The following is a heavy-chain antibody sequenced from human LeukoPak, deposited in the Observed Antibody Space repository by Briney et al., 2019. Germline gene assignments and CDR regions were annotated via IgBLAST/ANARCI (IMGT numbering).Heavy chain of an antibody. CDR2: IYYSGST. J-gene: IGHJ4*02. Sequence: SETLSLTCTVSGGSISSSSYYWGWIRQPPGKGLEWIGSIYYSGSTYYNPSLKSRVTISVDTSKNQFSLKLSSVTAADTAVYYCARFSPRDQKDYWGQGTLVTVSS. V-gene: IGHV4-39*07. CDR1: GGSISSSSYY. CDR3: ARFSPRDQKDY.